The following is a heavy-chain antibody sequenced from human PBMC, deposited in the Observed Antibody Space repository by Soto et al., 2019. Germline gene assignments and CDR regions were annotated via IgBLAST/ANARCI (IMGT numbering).Heavy chain of an antibody. D-gene: IGHD3-16*01. CDR1: GFTFTASA. V-gene: IGHV1-58*01. J-gene: IGHJ6*02. CDR3: AWGGYAKLLYYPSSYYYGMDV. Sequence: SVKVSCKASGFTFTASAVQWVRQARGQRLEWIGWIVVGSGKTNYAENFRERVTITRDTSTSTAYMEVTGLRSEDTAVYYCAWGGYAKLLYYPSSYYYGMDVWGQGTTVTVSS. CDR2: IVVGSGKT.